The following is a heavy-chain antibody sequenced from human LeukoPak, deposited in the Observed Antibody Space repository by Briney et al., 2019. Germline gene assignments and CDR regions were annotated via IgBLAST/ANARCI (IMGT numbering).Heavy chain of an antibody. V-gene: IGHV3-74*01. J-gene: IGHJ4*02. CDR2: IRSDGTST. Sequence: GGSLRLSCDASGFSFSSYWMHWVRQAPGEGPVWVSLIRSDGTSTSYADSVKGRFTISRDNAKNTLYLQMNSLRAEDTAVYYCARDLGSGTPLDCRGQGTLVTVSS. CDR1: GFSFSSYW. CDR3: ARDLGSGTPLDC. D-gene: IGHD1-7*01.